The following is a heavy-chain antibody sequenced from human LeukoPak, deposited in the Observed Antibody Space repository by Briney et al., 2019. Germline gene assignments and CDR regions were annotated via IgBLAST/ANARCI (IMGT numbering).Heavy chain of an antibody. CDR1: GFTFNNYA. V-gene: IGHV3-23*01. Sequence: GSLRLSCTVPGFTFNNYAMNWVRQAPGKELEWVSIISGGGGSTSYADSVRGRFTISRDSSKNTLYLQMHSLRAEDTAVYYCAKDRHFFASRTYGVDYWGQGTLVTVSS. CDR3: AKDRHFFASRTYGVDY. J-gene: IGHJ4*02. D-gene: IGHD2/OR15-2a*01. CDR2: ISGGGGST.